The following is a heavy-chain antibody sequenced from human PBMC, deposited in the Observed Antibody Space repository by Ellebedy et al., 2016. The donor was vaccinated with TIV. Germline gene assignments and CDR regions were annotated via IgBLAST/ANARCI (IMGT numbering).Heavy chain of an antibody. J-gene: IGHJ4*02. V-gene: IGHV4-39*07. Sequence: SETLSLXCTVSGGSISSSSYYWGWIRQPPGKGLEWIGSIYYSGSTYYNPSLKSRVTISVDTSKNQFSLKLSSVTAADTAVYYCAKLGIGVDFDYWGQGTLVTVSS. CDR2: IYYSGST. CDR3: AKLGIGVDFDY. D-gene: IGHD7-27*01. CDR1: GGSISSSSYY.